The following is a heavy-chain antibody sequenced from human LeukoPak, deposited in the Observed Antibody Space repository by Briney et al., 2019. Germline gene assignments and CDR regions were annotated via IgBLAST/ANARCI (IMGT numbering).Heavy chain of an antibody. CDR1: GGSFSGYY. D-gene: IGHD2-15*01. CDR3: ARGTGIVVVVAAIRAYFDY. V-gene: IGHV4-34*01. CDR2: INHSGST. J-gene: IGHJ4*02. Sequence: SETLSLTCAVYGGSFSGYYWSWIRQPPGKGLEWIGEINHSGSTNYNPSLKSRVTVSVDTSKNQFSLKLSSVTAADTAVYYYARGTGIVVVVAAIRAYFDYWGQGTLVTVSS.